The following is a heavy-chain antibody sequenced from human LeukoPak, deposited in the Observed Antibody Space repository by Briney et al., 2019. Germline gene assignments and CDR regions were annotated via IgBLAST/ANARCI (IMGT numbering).Heavy chain of an antibody. Sequence: GGSLRPSCAASGFTFSSYAMSRVRQAPGKGLEWVSAISGSGGSTYYADSVKGRFTISRDNSKNTLYLQMNSLRAEDTAVYYCAKDSPGYSSSWPRIFDYWGQGTLVTVSS. J-gene: IGHJ4*02. CDR1: GFTFSSYA. V-gene: IGHV3-23*01. CDR2: ISGSGGST. CDR3: AKDSPGYSSSWPRIFDY. D-gene: IGHD6-13*01.